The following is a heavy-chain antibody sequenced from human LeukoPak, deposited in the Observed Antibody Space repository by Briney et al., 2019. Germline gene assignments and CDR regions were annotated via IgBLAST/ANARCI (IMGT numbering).Heavy chain of an antibody. CDR1: GFTFRSHW. V-gene: IGHV3-74*01. D-gene: IGHD6-19*01. J-gene: IGHJ4*02. CDR3: AMTYSSGYYGFDY. CDR2: INGYGSST. Sequence: GGSLRLSCAASGFTFRSHWMHWVRQAPGKGLVWVSRINGYGSSTNYADSVKGRFNISRENAKNTLHLQMNNLRVEDTAVYYCAMTYSSGYYGFDYWSQGTLVTVSS.